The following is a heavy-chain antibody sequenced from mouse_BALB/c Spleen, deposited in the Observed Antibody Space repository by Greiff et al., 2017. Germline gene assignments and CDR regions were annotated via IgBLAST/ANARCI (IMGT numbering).Heavy chain of an antibody. D-gene: IGHD2-14*01. Sequence: DVKLVESGGGLVKPGGSLKLSCAASGFTFSSYAMSWVRQTPEKRLEWVATISSGGSYTYYPDSVKGRFTISRDNAKNTLYLQMSSLRSEDTAMYYCARQSYRYDEDYWGQGTTLTVSS. CDR2: ISSGGSYT. V-gene: IGHV5-9-3*01. CDR1: GFTFSSYA. J-gene: IGHJ2*01. CDR3: ARQSYRYDEDY.